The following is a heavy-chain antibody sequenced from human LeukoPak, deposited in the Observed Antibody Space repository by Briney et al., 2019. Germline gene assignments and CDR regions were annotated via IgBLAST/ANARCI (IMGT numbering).Heavy chain of an antibody. CDR3: VQEINRGDRRYFDY. J-gene: IGHJ4*02. CDR2: INSDGGNT. V-gene: IGHV3-74*01. D-gene: IGHD1-14*01. CDR1: GFTFSTYW. Sequence: GGSLRLSCAASGFTFSTYWMHWVRQAPGKGLVWFSRINSDGGNTNYADSEKGRFTISRDNAKNTLYLQMDSLRAEDTAVYYCVQEINRGDRRYFDYWGQGTLVTVSS.